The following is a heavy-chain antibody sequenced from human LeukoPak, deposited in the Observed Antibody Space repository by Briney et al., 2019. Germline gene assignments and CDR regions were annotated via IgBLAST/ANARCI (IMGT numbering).Heavy chain of an antibody. D-gene: IGHD1-26*01. CDR3: AGAPSNRNSGTYSWFDP. CDR2: INSSGRT. J-gene: IGHJ5*02. V-gene: IGHV4-61*02. Sequence: SETLSLTCTVSGGSISSGSDYWSWIRQPAGKGLEWIGRINSSGRTNYNPSLQSRVTISIDTSKNQFSLKLSSVTAADTAVYYCAGAPSNRNSGTYSWFDPWGQGTLVTVSS. CDR1: GGSISSGSDY.